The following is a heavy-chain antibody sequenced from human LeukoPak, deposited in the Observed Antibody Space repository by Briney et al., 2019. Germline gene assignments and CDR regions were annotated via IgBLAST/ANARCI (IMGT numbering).Heavy chain of an antibody. V-gene: IGHV1-18*01. J-gene: IGHJ5*02. Sequence: ASVKVSCKASGYTFTSYGISWVRQAPGQGLEWMGWISAYNGSTNYAQKLQGRVTLTTDTSTSTAYMELRSLRSDGTAVYYCARVVDTAMVPPFDPWGQGTLVTVSS. CDR3: ARVVDTAMVPPFDP. CDR2: ISAYNGST. D-gene: IGHD5-18*01. CDR1: GYTFTSYG.